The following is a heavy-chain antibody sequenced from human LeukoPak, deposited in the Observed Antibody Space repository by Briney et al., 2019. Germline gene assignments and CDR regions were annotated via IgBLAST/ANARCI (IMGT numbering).Heavy chain of an antibody. J-gene: IGHJ6*03. CDR3: ARVRGPYYYYMDV. CDR2: IYTSGST. D-gene: IGHD3-10*01. Sequence: SQTLSLTCTVSGGSISSGSYYWSWIRQPAGKGLEWIGRIYTSGSTNYNPSLKSRVTISVDTSKNQFSLKLSSVTAADTAVYYCARVRGPYYYYMDVWGKGTTVTISS. V-gene: IGHV4-61*02. CDR1: GGSISSGSYY.